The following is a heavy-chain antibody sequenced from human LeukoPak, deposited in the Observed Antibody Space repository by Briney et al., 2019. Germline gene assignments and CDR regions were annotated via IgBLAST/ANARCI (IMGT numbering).Heavy chain of an antibody. CDR3: ARLAADGSGSSVSGMDV. V-gene: IGHV1-2*02. Sequence: ASVKVSCKASGYTFTGYYMHWVRQAPGQGLEWMGWINPNSGGTNYAQKFQGRVTMTRDTSISTAYMELSRLRSDDTAVYYCARLAADGSGSSVSGMDVWGQGTTVTVSS. CDR1: GYTFTGYY. CDR2: INPNSGGT. J-gene: IGHJ6*02. D-gene: IGHD3-10*01.